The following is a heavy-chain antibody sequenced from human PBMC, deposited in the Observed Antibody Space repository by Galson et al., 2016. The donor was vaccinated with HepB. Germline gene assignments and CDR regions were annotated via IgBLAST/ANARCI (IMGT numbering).Heavy chain of an antibody. D-gene: IGHD2-8*01. Sequence: QSGAEVKKPGESHKISCKGSGYSFGGYWIAWVRQTPGKGLEWMAVIYPDKYETKYSPSFEGQVTVSADKSVTTAYLQWSSLDASDTAIYYGARLYSIVPYCTTSNCPCSNHWFDPWGQGTLVTVAS. CDR3: ARLYSIVPYCTTSNCPCSNHWFDP. CDR1: GYSFGGYW. CDR2: IYPDKYET. J-gene: IGHJ5*02. V-gene: IGHV5-51*03.